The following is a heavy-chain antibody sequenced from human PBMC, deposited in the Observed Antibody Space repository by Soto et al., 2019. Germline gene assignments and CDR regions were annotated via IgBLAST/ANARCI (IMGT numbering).Heavy chain of an antibody. Sequence: PGESLKISCKGSGYSFTSYWISWVRQMPGKGLEWMGRIDPSDSYTNYSPSFQGHVTISADESISTAYLQWSSLKASDTAMYYCARHPVVVTHYGMDVWGQGTTVTVSS. CDR2: IDPSDSYT. V-gene: IGHV5-10-1*01. D-gene: IGHD2-21*02. CDR1: GYSFTSYW. CDR3: ARHPVVVTHYGMDV. J-gene: IGHJ6*02.